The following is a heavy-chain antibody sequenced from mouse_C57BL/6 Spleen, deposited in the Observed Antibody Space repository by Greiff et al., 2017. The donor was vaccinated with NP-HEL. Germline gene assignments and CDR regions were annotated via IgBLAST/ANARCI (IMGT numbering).Heavy chain of an antibody. Sequence: QVQLQQPGAELVMPGASVKLSCKASGYTFTSYWMHWVKQRPGQGLEWIGEIDPSDSYTNYNQKFKGKSTLTVDKSSSTAYMQLSSLTSEDSAVYYCARGGSSPSYWYFDVWGTGTTVTVSS. D-gene: IGHD1-1*01. V-gene: IGHV1-69*01. J-gene: IGHJ1*03. CDR3: ARGGSSPSYWYFDV. CDR2: IDPSDSYT. CDR1: GYTFTSYW.